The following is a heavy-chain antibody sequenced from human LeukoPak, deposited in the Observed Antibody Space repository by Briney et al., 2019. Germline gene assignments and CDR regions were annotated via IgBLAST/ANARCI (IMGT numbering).Heavy chain of an antibody. J-gene: IGHJ6*02. CDR1: GYTFTRYY. D-gene: IGHD5-18*01. CDR3: ASDGIQLWKGMDV. Sequence: ASVNVSYKPSGYTFTRYYIHWVGQAPGQGLEGMGWINPNSGGTNYAQKFQGRVTMARDTSISTAYMELSRLRYDDTAVYYCASDGIQLWKGMDVWGQGTTVTVSS. V-gene: IGHV1-2*02. CDR2: INPNSGGT.